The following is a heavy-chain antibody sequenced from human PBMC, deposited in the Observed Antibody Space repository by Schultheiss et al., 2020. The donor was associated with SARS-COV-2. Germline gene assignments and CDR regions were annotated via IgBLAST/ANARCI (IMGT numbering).Heavy chain of an antibody. CDR1: GFTFSDYY. CDR3: ARADLRDGHDAFDI. J-gene: IGHJ3*02. CDR2: ISSSGSTI. Sequence: GESLKISCAASGFTFSDYYMSWIRQAPGKGLEWVSYISSSGSTIYYADSVKGRFTISRDNAKNSLYLQMNSLRAEDTAVYYCARADLRDGHDAFDIWGQGTMVTVSS. D-gene: IGHD5-24*01. V-gene: IGHV3-11*01.